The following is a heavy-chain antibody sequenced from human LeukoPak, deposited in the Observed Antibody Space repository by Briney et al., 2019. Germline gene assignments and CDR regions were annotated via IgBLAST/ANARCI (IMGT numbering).Heavy chain of an antibody. CDR2: IYYSGST. D-gene: IGHD1-1*01. J-gene: IGHJ4*02. Sequence: SETLSLTCTVSGGSISSYYWSWIRQPPGKGLEWIGYIYYSGSTYYNPSLKSRVTISVDTSKNQFSLKLSSVTAADTAVYYCARYTRGPYYFDYWGQGTLVIVSS. V-gene: IGHV4-59*12. CDR1: GGSISSYY. CDR3: ARYTRGPYYFDY.